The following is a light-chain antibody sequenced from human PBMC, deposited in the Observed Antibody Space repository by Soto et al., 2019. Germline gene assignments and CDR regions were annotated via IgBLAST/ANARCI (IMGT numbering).Light chain of an antibody. CDR2: DAS. Sequence: EIVLTQSPATLSLSPGERATLSCRAGQSVSSYLAWYQQKPGQAPRLLIYDASNRATGIPARFSGSGSGKDFTLTISSLEPEDFAVYYCQQRSNWPLTFGPGTKVDIK. J-gene: IGKJ3*01. V-gene: IGKV3-11*01. CDR3: QQRSNWPLT. CDR1: QSVSSY.